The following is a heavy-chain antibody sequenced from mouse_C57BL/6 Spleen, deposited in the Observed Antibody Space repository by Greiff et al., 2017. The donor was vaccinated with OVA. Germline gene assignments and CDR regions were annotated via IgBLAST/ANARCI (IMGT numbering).Heavy chain of an antibody. CDR3: ERERIGDYPNYIDY. J-gene: IGHJ2*01. D-gene: IGHD2-4*01. CDR2: IDPSDSET. V-gene: IGHV1-61*01. CDR1: GYTFTSYW. Sequence: QVQLQQPGAELVRPGSSVKLSCKASGYTFTSYWMDWVKQRPGQGLEWIGNIDPSDSETHYNQKFKDKATLTVDKSSSTAYMQLSSLTSEDSAVEYYERERIGDYPNYIDYWGQGTTLTVSS.